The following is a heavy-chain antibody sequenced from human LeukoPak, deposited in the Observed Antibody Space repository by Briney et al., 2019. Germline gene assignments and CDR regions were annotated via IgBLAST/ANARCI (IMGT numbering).Heavy chain of an antibody. D-gene: IGHD6-19*01. CDR2: INPNSGGT. J-gene: IGHJ4*02. CDR1: GYTFTGYY. CDR3: ARSALAVAGTDY. V-gene: IGHV1-2*02. Sequence: ASLKLSCKASGYTFTGYYMHWVRQAPGQGLEWMGWINPNSGGTNYAQKFQGRVTMTRDTSISTAYMELSRLRSDDTAVYYCARSALAVAGTDYWGQGTLVTVSS.